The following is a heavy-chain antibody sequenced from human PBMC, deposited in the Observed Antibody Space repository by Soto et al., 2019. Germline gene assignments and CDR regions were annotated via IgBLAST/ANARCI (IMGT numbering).Heavy chain of an antibody. CDR3: ARALGFFDAFDI. CDR1: GFTFSNYG. Sequence: GGSLRLSCAASGFTFSNYGIHWVRQAPGKGLEWVAVIWYDGSNKYYADSVKGRFTISRDNSKNTLYLQMNSLRAEDTAVYYCARALGFFDAFDIWGQGTMVTVSS. J-gene: IGHJ3*02. V-gene: IGHV3-33*01. D-gene: IGHD7-27*01. CDR2: IWYDGSNK.